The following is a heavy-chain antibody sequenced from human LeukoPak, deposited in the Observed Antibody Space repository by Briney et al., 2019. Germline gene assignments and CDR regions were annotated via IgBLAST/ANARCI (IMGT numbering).Heavy chain of an antibody. CDR1: GFTFSSFW. CDR3: VRSRWGYFDQ. V-gene: IGHV3-74*01. Sequence: PGGSLRLSCAASGFTFSSFWMHWVRQAPGKGLVWVSRIDYDGTTTAYADSVKGRFTISRDNAKNTLFLQLNSLRVEDTAVYFCVRSRWGYFDQWGQGNLVTVSS. J-gene: IGHJ4*02. D-gene: IGHD3-16*01. CDR2: IDYDGTTT.